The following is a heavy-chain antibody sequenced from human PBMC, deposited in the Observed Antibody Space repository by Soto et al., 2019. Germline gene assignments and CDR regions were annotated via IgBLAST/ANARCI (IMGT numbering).Heavy chain of an antibody. J-gene: IGHJ4*03. D-gene: IGHD3-10*01. Sequence: EVQLLESGGGLVQPGGSLRLSCAASGFTFSAYAMTWVRQAPGKGLEWVSVIGGAGSNIYYAASVEGRFTVSRDDSKNTVYLRRDSLRVAGTTVYYCAKDFDSRNGVYYPFDLWGPGTMVTVSS. V-gene: IGHV3-23*01. CDR2: IGGAGSNI. CDR3: AKDFDSRNGVYYPFDL. CDR1: GFTFSAYA.